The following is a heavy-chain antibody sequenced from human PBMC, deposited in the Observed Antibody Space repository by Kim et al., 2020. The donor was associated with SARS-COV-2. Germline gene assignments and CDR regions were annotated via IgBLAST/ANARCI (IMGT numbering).Heavy chain of an antibody. J-gene: IGHJ4*02. CDR2: INSDGSST. V-gene: IGHV3-74*01. Sequence: GGSLRLSCAASGFTFSSYWMHWVRQAPGKGLVWVSRINSDGSSTSYADSVKGRFTISRDNAKNTLYLQMNSLRAEDTAVYYCAREGRDGYNILGPLDYWGQGTLVTVSS. CDR1: GFTFSSYW. CDR3: AREGRDGYNILGPLDY. D-gene: IGHD5-12*01.